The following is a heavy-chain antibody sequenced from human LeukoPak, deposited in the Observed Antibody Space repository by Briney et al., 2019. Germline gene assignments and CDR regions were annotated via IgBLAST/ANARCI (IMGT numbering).Heavy chain of an antibody. CDR2: INWKSNNI. Sequence: GGSPRLSCAASGFTFGDYAMHWVRQAPGKGLEWVSGINWKSNNIGYADSVKGRFTISRDNAKNSLYLQMNSLRTEDTALYYCARDRAGYFYAMDVWGQGTSVTVSS. CDR1: GFTFGDYA. J-gene: IGHJ6*02. CDR3: ARDRAGYFYAMDV. D-gene: IGHD6-13*01. V-gene: IGHV3-9*01.